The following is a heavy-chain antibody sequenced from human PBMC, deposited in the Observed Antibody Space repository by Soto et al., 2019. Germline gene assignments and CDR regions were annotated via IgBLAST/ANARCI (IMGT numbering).Heavy chain of an antibody. CDR2: ISYDESNK. J-gene: IGHJ1*01. CDR1: GFTFSSYG. Sequence: QVQLVESGGGVVQPGRSLRLSCAASGFTFSSYGMHWVRQAPGKGLEWVAVISYDESNKYYADSVKGRFTISRDNSKNTLYLQMNSLRAEDTAVYYFTKGVVVMTSYFQHWGQGTLVTVSS. V-gene: IGHV3-30*18. D-gene: IGHD3-22*01. CDR3: TKGVVVMTSYFQH.